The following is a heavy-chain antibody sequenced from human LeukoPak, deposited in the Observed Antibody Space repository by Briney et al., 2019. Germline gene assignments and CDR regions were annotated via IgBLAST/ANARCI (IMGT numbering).Heavy chain of an antibody. Sequence: GESLKISCKASGYAFPVFWIAWVRQMPGKGLEWMGAVYPRDFDVRYSPSFQGHVTISADRSISTAYLQWSSLKASDTAMYYCARLPNSRDGYGVDWGQGTLVTVSS. CDR3: ARLPNSRDGYGVD. V-gene: IGHV5-51*01. CDR2: VYPRDFDV. D-gene: IGHD5-24*01. CDR1: GYAFPVFW. J-gene: IGHJ4*02.